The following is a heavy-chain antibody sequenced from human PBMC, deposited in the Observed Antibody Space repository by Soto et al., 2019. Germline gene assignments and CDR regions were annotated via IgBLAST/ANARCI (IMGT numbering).Heavy chain of an antibody. D-gene: IGHD3-10*01. CDR3: ARPYYGSGSYSHYYYYGMDV. J-gene: IGHJ6*02. Sequence: QVQLVQSGAEVKKPGSSVQVSCKASGGTFSSYAISWVRQAPGQGLEWMGGIIPIFGTANYAQKFQGRVTITADESTSTAYMELSSLRSEDTAVYYCARPYYGSGSYSHYYYYGMDVWGQGTTVTVSS. CDR1: GGTFSSYA. V-gene: IGHV1-69*01. CDR2: IIPIFGTA.